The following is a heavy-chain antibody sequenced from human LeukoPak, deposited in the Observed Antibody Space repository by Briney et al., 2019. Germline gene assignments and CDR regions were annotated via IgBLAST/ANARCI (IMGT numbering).Heavy chain of an antibody. Sequence: SETLSLTCTVSGCSVSSYYWSWIRQPAGKGLEWIGRISTSGSTNYNPSLKSRVTMSVGTSKNQFSLKLSSVTAADTAVYYCARDTYKYSSSLGWFDPWGQGTLVTVSS. CDR2: ISTSGST. V-gene: IGHV4-4*07. J-gene: IGHJ5*02. D-gene: IGHD6-13*01. CDR3: ARDTYKYSSSLGWFDP. CDR1: GCSVSSYY.